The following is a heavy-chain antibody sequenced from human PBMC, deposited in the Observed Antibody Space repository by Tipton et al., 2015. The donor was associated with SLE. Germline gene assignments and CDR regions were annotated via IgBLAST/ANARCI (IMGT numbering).Heavy chain of an antibody. J-gene: IGHJ4*02. CDR2: IYDSGNS. Sequence: TLSLTCTVSGGSISDYYWSWIRQPPGKELEWIGYIYDSGNSIDNPSLKSRVTISLDTSKNQFTLKLSSVTAADTAVYYCARGPLGIFPFDYWGQGTPVTVSS. V-gene: IGHV4-59*01. CDR3: ARGPLGIFPFDY. CDR1: GGSISDYY. D-gene: IGHD7-27*01.